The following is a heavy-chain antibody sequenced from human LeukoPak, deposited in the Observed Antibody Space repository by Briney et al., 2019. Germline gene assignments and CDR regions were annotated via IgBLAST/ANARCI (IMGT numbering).Heavy chain of an antibody. CDR2: VSYSGAA. J-gene: IGHJ6*02. Sequence: SETLSLTCTVSRGSVKTYSWSWVRQPPGKGLEWIGYVSYSGAANYNPSLKSRVTISVDTSKNQFSLKLSSVTAADTAVYYCVRHPVGPGGLDVWGQGTTVTVSS. V-gene: IGHV4-59*08. CDR3: VRHPVGPGGLDV. CDR1: RGSVKTYS.